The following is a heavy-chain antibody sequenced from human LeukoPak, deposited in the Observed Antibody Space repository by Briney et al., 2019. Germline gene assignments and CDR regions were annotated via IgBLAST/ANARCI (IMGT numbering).Heavy chain of an antibody. CDR3: ARVSVTISSRYFDY. D-gene: IGHD3-3*01. V-gene: IGHV3-7*03. Sequence: GGSLGLSCAASGFTFSSYWMSWVRQAPGKGLEWVANIKQDGSEKYYVDSVKGRFTISRDNAKNSLYLQMNSLRAEDTAVYYCARVSVTISSRYFDYWGQGTLVTVSS. CDR1: GFTFSSYW. CDR2: IKQDGSEK. J-gene: IGHJ4*02.